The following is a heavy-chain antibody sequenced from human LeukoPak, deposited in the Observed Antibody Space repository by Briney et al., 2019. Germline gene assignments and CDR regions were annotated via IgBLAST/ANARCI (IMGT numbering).Heavy chain of an antibody. V-gene: IGHV4-39*02. J-gene: IGHJ3*02. CDR2: IYYSGST. CDR3: AREERYSSSWYRGDAFDI. CDR1: GGSISSSSYY. Sequence: SETLSLTCTVSGGSISSSSYYWGWIRQPPGKGLEWIGSIYYSGSTYYNPSLKSRVTISVDTSKNQFSLKLSSVTAADTAVYYCAREERYSSSWYRGDAFDIWGQGTMVTVSS. D-gene: IGHD6-13*01.